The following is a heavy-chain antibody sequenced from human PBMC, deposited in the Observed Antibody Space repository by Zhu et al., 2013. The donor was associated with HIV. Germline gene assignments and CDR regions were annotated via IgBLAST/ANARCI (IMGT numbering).Heavy chain of an antibody. J-gene: IGHJ5*02. CDR2: IGPIFGDT. Sequence: QVQLVHSGAELKKPGSSVRVSCAASGGIFNNHVVNWVRQAPGQGLEWMGGIGPIFGDTNYAQKFQGRVTITADESTSTAYMELSSLRSEDTAVYYCARGKVLTGYYPGWFDPWGQGTLVTVSS. CDR1: GGIFNNHV. V-gene: IGHV1-69*01. CDR3: ARGKVLTGYYPGWFDP. D-gene: IGHD3-9*01.